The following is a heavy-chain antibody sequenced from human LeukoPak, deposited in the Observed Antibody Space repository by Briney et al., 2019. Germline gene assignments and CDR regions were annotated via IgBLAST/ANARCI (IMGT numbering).Heavy chain of an antibody. CDR3: ARDLLELGSWFDP. Sequence: SGTLSLTCAVSGGSISSSNWWSWVRPPPGKGLEWIGEIYHSGSTNYNPSLKSRVTISVDKSKNQFSLKLSSVTAADTAVYYCARDLLELGSWFDPWGQGTLVTVSS. D-gene: IGHD1-7*01. CDR1: GGSISSSNW. V-gene: IGHV4-4*02. CDR2: IYHSGST. J-gene: IGHJ5*02.